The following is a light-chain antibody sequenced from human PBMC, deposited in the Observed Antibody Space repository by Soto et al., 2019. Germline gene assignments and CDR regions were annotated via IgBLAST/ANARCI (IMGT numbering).Light chain of an antibody. Sequence: EIVLTQSPGTLSLSPGERATLSCRASQSVGNNFLAWYQQKPGQTPRLLIYNPSTRATGIPDRFSGSGSGTDFTLTISRLEPEDSAVYYCHQYAYSPQTFGQGTRLEIK. CDR2: NPS. V-gene: IGKV3-20*01. CDR1: QSVGNNF. J-gene: IGKJ5*01. CDR3: HQYAYSPQT.